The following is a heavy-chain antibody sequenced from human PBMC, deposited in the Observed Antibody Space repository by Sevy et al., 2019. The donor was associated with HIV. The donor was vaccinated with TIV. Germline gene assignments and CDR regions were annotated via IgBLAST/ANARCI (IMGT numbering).Heavy chain of an antibody. CDR1: GDSVSSNSAA. CDR3: ARDVLMTTGTDYLDY. CDR2: TYYRSKWYN. Sequence: SQTLSLTCAISGDSVSSNSAAWNWIRQSPSRGLEWLGRTYYRSKWYNDYAVSVKSRITINPATSKNQCSLQLNSVTPEDTAVYYCARDVLMTTGTDYLDYWGQGTLVTVSS. V-gene: IGHV6-1*01. J-gene: IGHJ4*02. D-gene: IGHD4-17*01.